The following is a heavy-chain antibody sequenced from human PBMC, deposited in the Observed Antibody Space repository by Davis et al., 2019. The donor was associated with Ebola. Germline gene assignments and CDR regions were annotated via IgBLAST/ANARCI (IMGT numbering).Heavy chain of an antibody. Sequence: MPLETLSLTCAVYGGSFSGYYWSWIRQPPGKGLEWIGEINHSGSTNYNPSLKSRVTISVDTSKNQFSLKLSSVTAADTAVYYCARGNGGYSSSWGMDVWGQGTTVTVSS. D-gene: IGHD6-13*01. CDR3: ARGNGGYSSSWGMDV. CDR2: INHSGST. J-gene: IGHJ6*02. V-gene: IGHV4-34*01. CDR1: GGSFSGYY.